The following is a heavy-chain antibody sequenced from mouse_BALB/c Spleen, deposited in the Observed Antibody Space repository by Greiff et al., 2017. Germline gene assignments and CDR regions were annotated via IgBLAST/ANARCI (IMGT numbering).Heavy chain of an antibody. J-gene: IGHJ1*01. CDR1: GYTFTSYN. CDR2: IYPGNGDT. CDR3: ARYDDYDWYFDV. V-gene: IGHV1-12*01. Sequence: QVQLQQPGAELVKPGASVKMSCKASGYTFTSYNMHWVKQTPGQGLEWIGAIYPGNGDTSYNQKFKGKATLTADKSSSIAYMQLSSLTSEDSAVYYCARYDDYDWYFDVWGAGTTVTVSS. D-gene: IGHD2-3*01.